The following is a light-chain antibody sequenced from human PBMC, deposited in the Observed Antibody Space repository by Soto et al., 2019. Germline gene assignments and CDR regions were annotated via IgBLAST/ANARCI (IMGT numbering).Light chain of an antibody. Sequence: QSVLTQPASVSGSPGQSITISCTGTSSDVGGYNYVSWYQQHPGKAPKVMIYDVSNRPSGVSNRFSGSKSGNTASLTISGLQAEDEADYYCGSYTSSSTRVFGGGTKLTVL. CDR1: SSDVGGYNY. CDR2: DVS. J-gene: IGLJ2*01. V-gene: IGLV2-14*01. CDR3: GSYTSSSTRV.